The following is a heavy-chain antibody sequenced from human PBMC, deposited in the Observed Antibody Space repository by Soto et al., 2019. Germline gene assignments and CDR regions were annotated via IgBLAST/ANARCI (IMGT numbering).Heavy chain of an antibody. V-gene: IGHV1-69*12. CDR3: ARLVPAAGYYYGMDV. Sequence: VRLLRSGAEVKKPGSSVKVSCKASGGTFSSYAISWVRQAPGQGLEWMGGIIPIFGTANYAQKFQGRVTITADESTSTAYMELSSLRSEDTAVYYCARLVPAAGYYYGMDVWGQGTTVTVSS. J-gene: IGHJ6*02. CDR2: IIPIFGTA. CDR1: GGTFSSYA. D-gene: IGHD2-2*01.